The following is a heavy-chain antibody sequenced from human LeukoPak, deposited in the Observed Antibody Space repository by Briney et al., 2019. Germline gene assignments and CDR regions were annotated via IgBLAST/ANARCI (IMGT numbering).Heavy chain of an antibody. Sequence: SETLSLTCTVSGGSISSSSYYWGWIRQPPGKGLEWIGSIYYTGSTYYNPSLMSRVTISLDTSKNQFSLKLSSVTAVDTAVYYCARESSGWYVPRNYFDYWGQGTLVTVSS. CDR1: GGSISSSSYY. CDR2: IYYTGST. V-gene: IGHV4-39*07. D-gene: IGHD6-19*01. J-gene: IGHJ4*02. CDR3: ARESSGWYVPRNYFDY.